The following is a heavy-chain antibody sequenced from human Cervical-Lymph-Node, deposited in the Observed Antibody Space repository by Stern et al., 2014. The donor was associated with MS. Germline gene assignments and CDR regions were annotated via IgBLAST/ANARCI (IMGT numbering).Heavy chain of an antibody. CDR1: GYTFTSLG. V-gene: IGHV1-18*01. CDR2: ISAYNGNT. Sequence: VQLVESRGEVKKPGASVTVSCKASGYTFTSLGISWVRQAPGQGLEWMGWISAYNGNTTYAQKLQGRVTLTTDTSTSTAYMELRSLTSDDTAAYYCASGSLEGFDPWGQGTLVTVSS. D-gene: IGHD5-24*01. CDR3: ASGSLEGFDP. J-gene: IGHJ5*02.